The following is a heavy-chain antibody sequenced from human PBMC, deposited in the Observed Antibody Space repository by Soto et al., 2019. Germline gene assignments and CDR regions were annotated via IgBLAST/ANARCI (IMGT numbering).Heavy chain of an antibody. CDR2: IIPIFGTA. CDR3: ARDSVATGYYGHDAFDI. Sequence: QVQLVQSGAEVKKPGSSVKVSCTASGGTYSSYAISWVRQAPGQGLEWMGGIIPIFGTANYAQKFQGRVTITADESTSTAYMELSSLRSEDTAVYHCARDSVATGYYGHDAFDIWGQGTMVTVSS. D-gene: IGHD3-9*01. CDR1: GGTYSSYA. J-gene: IGHJ3*02. V-gene: IGHV1-69*01.